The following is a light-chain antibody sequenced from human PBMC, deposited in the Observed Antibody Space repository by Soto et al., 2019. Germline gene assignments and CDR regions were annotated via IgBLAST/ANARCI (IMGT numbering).Light chain of an antibody. CDR1: QSLVYSDGNTY. V-gene: IGKV2-30*01. CDR2: KVS. CDR3: QQYHTTPALT. Sequence: DVVMTQSPLSLPVTLVQPASISCRSSQSLVYSDGNTYLNWFQQRPGQSPRRLIYKVSNRDSGVPDRFSGSGSGTDFTLTISSLQAEDAAVYYCQQYHTTPALTFGGGTKVDIK. J-gene: IGKJ4*01.